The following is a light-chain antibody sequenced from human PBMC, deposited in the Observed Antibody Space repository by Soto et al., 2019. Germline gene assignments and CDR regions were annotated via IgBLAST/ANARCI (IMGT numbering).Light chain of an antibody. V-gene: IGKV3-15*01. J-gene: IGKJ4*01. CDR3: QQYHTCPIT. Sequence: DIVMTQSPATLSVAPGERVTFSCRASQGVSRKLAWYQHKPGQAPRLLVSGASTGATGIPARFSGSGSGTEFTLTISSLQSEDWAIYYCQQYHTCPITFGGGTRWIS. CDR2: GAS. CDR1: QGVSRK.